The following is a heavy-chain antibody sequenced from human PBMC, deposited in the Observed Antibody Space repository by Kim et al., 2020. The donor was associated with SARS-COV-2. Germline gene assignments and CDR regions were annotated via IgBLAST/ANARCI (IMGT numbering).Heavy chain of an antibody. J-gene: IGHJ6*01. Sequence: GGSLRLSCAGSGFTFNNFGMHWVRQTPGKGLEWLASISYEGSKKYYEDSLKGRFTISRDSSKNTLYLQMNSLRAEDTALYYCARSGGVFDFRSSYYN. V-gene: IGHV3-30*03. CDR2: ISYEGSKK. D-gene: IGHD3-3*01. CDR3: ARSGGVFDFRSSYYN. CDR1: GFTFNNFG.